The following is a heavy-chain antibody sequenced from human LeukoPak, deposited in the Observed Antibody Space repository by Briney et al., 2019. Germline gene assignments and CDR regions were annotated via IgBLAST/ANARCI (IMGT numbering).Heavy chain of an antibody. CDR3: ARDYYYDTHYYYYYMDV. D-gene: IGHD3-22*01. Sequence: GASVKVSCKASGYTFTSYYMHWVRQAPGQGLEWMGIINPSGGSTSYAQKFQGRVTMTRDMSTSTVYMELSSLRSEDTAVYYCARDYYYDTHYYYYYMDVWGKGTTVTVSS. J-gene: IGHJ6*03. CDR1: GYTFTSYY. CDR2: INPSGGST. V-gene: IGHV1-46*01.